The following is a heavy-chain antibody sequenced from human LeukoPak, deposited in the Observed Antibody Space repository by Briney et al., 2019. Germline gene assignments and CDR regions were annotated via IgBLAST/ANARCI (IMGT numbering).Heavy chain of an antibody. V-gene: IGHV4-34*01. CDR1: GGSFSGYY. D-gene: IGHD2-2*01. CDR3: ARQLGYCSSTSCYADKVDY. Sequence: SETLSLTCAVYGGSFSGYYWSWIRQPPGKGLEWIGEINHSGSTNYNPSLKSRVTISVDTSKNQFTLKLSSVTAADTAVYYCARQLGYCSSTSCYADKVDYWGQGTLVTVSS. CDR2: INHSGST. J-gene: IGHJ4*02.